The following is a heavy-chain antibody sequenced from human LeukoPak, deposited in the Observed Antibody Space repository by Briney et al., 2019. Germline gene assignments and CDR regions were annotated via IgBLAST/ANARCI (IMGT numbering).Heavy chain of an antibody. J-gene: IGHJ4*02. Sequence: PSETLSLTCTVSGGSISIYYWSWVRQPAGKGLEWIGRIYTSGSTNYNPSLKSRVTMSVDTSKNQFSLKLSSVTAADTAAYYCARTSSSWYSQIDYWGQGTLVTVSS. CDR2: IYTSGST. CDR1: GGSISIYY. V-gene: IGHV4-4*07. D-gene: IGHD6-13*01. CDR3: ARTSSSWYSQIDY.